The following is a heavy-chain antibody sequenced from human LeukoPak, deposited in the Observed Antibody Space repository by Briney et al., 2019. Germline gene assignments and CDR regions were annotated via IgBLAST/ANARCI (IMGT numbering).Heavy chain of an antibody. CDR3: AREQYSSGWYLYDY. Sequence: KPGGSLRLSCAASGFTFNIYSMNWVRQAPGKGLEWVSSISGTSNYIYYADSVKGRFTISRDNAKNSLYLHMNSLRAEDTAVYYCAREQYSSGWYLYDYWGQGTLVTVSS. V-gene: IGHV3-21*04. J-gene: IGHJ4*02. CDR2: ISGTSNYI. D-gene: IGHD6-19*01. CDR1: GFTFNIYS.